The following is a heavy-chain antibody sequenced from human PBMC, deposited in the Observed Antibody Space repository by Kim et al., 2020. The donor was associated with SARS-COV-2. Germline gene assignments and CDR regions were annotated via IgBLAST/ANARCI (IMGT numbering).Heavy chain of an antibody. CDR1: GGSISSYY. CDR2: IYYSGST. J-gene: IGHJ5*02. D-gene: IGHD3-10*01. Sequence: SETLSLTCTVSGGSISSYYWSWIRQPPGKGLEWIGYIYYSGSTNYNPSLKSRVTISVDTSKNQFSLKLSSVTAADTAVYYCARHRSGGNWFDPWGQGTLVTVSS. CDR3: ARHRSGGNWFDP. V-gene: IGHV4-59*08.